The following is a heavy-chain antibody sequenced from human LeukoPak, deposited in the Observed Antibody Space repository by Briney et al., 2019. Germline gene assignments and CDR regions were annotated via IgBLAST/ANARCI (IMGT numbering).Heavy chain of an antibody. CDR2: INHSGST. Sequence: ASETLSLTCAVSGGSISRYYWSWIRQPPGKGLEWIGEINHSGSTNYNPSLKSRVTISLDTSKNQFSLKLSSVTAADTAVYYCATVAVIRGVTYFDYWGQGTLVTVSS. CDR1: GGSISRYY. CDR3: ATVAVIRGVTYFDY. J-gene: IGHJ4*02. D-gene: IGHD3-10*01. V-gene: IGHV4-34*01.